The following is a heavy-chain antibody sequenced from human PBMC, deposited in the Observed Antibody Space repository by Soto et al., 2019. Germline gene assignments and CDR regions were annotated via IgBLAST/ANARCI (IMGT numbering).Heavy chain of an antibody. J-gene: IGHJ3*02. V-gene: IGHV4-31*03. CDR3: ASTMGYYDSSGYYYLNHDAFDI. CDR2: IYYSGST. CDR1: GGSISSGGYY. Sequence: PSETLSLTCTVSGGSISSGGYYWSWIRQHPGKGLEWIGYIYYSGSTYYNPSLKSRVTISVDTSKNQFSLKLSSVTAADTAVYYCASTMGYYDSSGYYYLNHDAFDIWGQGTMVTVSS. D-gene: IGHD3-22*01.